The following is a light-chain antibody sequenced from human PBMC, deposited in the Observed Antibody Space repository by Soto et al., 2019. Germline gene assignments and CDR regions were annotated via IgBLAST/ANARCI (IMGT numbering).Light chain of an antibody. V-gene: IGLV2-14*01. J-gene: IGLJ3*02. CDR2: EVS. CDR3: SSYTSSSTHGV. Sequence: QSALTQPASVSGSPGQSITISCTGTSSDVGGYNYVSWYQQHPGKAPKLMIYEVSNRPSGVSNRFSGSKSGNTASLTISGRQAEDEADYYCSSYTSSSTHGVFGGGTQLTVL. CDR1: SSDVGGYNY.